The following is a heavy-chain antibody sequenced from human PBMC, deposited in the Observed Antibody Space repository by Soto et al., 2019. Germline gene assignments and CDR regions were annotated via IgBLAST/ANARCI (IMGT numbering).Heavy chain of an antibody. CDR1: GYSISSGYY. Sequence: SATQSLTWAVSGYSISSGYYWGWIRQPPGKGLEWIGSIYHSGSTYYNPSLKSRVTISVDTSKNQFSLKLSSVTAADTAVYYCVIGGYYYDSSGSYQGYYYYGMDVWGQGTTVTVS. CDR2: IYHSGST. D-gene: IGHD3-22*01. J-gene: IGHJ6*02. V-gene: IGHV4-38-2*01. CDR3: VIGGYYYDSSGSYQGYYYYGMDV.